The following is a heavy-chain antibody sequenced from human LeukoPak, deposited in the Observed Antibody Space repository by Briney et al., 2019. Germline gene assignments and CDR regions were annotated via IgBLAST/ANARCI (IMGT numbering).Heavy chain of an antibody. CDR3: AKEVAAVGIGAFDI. Sequence: GGSLRLSCAASGFTFDDYGMSWVRQAPGKGLEWVSGIIGSGGTTFYADSVKGRFTLSRDNSKNTLYLQMNSLRADDTAVYYCAKEVAAVGIGAFDIWGQGTMVTVSS. CDR2: IIGSGGTT. CDR1: GFTFDDYG. D-gene: IGHD6-13*01. J-gene: IGHJ3*02. V-gene: IGHV3-23*01.